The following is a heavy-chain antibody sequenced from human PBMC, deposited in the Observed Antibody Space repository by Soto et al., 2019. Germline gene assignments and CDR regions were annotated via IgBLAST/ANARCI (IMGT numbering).Heavy chain of an antibody. V-gene: IGHV1-69*12. CDR3: ASPPGDCSGGSCPYYYYGMDV. D-gene: IGHD2-15*01. CDR2: IISIFGTA. Sequence: QVQLVQSGAEVKKPGSSVKVSCKASGGTFSSYAISWVRQAPGQGLEWMGGIISIFGTANYAQKFQGRVTITADESTSTAYMELSSLRSEDTAVYYCASPPGDCSGGSCPYYYYGMDVWGQGTTVTVS. J-gene: IGHJ6*02. CDR1: GGTFSSYA.